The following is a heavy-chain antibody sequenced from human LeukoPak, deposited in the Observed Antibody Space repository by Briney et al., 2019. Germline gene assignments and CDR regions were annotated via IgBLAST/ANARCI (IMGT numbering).Heavy chain of an antibody. Sequence: PSQTLSLTCTASGGSTNNDSYYWSWIRQPAGKGLEWIGRIHRTGNTMCNPPLESRVTISVDTSKNQFSLKLSSVTAADTAVYYCASHYSRSGIDAFDIWGQGTVVTVSS. D-gene: IGHD6-6*01. CDR1: GGSTNNDSYY. CDR3: ASHYSRSGIDAFDI. J-gene: IGHJ3*02. CDR2: IHRTGNT. V-gene: IGHV4-61*02.